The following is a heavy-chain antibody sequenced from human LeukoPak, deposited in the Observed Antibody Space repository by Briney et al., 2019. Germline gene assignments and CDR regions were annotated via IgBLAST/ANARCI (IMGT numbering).Heavy chain of an antibody. CDR1: GFTFSSYS. CDR2: ISSSSSTI. J-gene: IGHJ1*01. Sequence: GGSLRLSCAASGFTFSSYSMNWVRQAPGKGLEGVPYISSSSSTIYYADSVKGRFTISRDNAKNSLYLQMNGLRAEDTAVYYCAREYCTNGVCSFQHWGQGTLVTVSS. D-gene: IGHD2-8*01. V-gene: IGHV3-48*01. CDR3: AREYCTNGVCSFQH.